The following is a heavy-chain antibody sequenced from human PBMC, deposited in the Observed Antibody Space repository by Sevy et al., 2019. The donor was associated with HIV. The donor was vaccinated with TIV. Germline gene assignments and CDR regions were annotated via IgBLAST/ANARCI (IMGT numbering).Heavy chain of an antibody. D-gene: IGHD6-13*01. J-gene: IGHJ4*02. CDR3: VRVIAADGSF. CDR1: GFSLNSYW. V-gene: IGHV3-7*01. CDR2: IKQDGSVT. Sequence: GGSLRLSCAASGFSLNSYWMSWVRQAPGKGLEGVANIKQDGSVTYYVDSVKGRFTISRDNARNFLYLQMNSLRAEDTARYYSVRVIAADGSFWGQGTLVTVSS.